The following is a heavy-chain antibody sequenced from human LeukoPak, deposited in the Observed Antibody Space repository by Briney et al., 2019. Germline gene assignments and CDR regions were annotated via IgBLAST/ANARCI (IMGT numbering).Heavy chain of an antibody. CDR1: GFTFSSYS. Sequence: GGSLRLSCAASGFTFSSYSMNWVRQAPGKGLEWVSSISSSSSYIYYADSAKGRFTISRDNAKNSLYLQMNSLRAEDTAVYYCAREFDLAAASDYWGQGTLVTVSS. CDR2: ISSSSSYI. D-gene: IGHD6-13*01. CDR3: AREFDLAAASDY. V-gene: IGHV3-21*01. J-gene: IGHJ4*02.